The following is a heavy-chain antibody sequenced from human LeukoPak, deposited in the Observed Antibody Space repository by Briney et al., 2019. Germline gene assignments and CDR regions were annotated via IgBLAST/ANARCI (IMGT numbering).Heavy chain of an antibody. Sequence: PSETLSLTCAVYGGSFSGYYWSWIRQPPGKGLEWIGEINHSGSTNYNPSLKSRVTISVDTSKNQFSLKLSSVTAADTAVYYCARVWGYSYGIDYWGQGTLVTVSS. D-gene: IGHD5-18*01. V-gene: IGHV4-34*01. CDR3: ARVWGYSYGIDY. CDR1: GGSFSGYY. CDR2: INHSGST. J-gene: IGHJ4*02.